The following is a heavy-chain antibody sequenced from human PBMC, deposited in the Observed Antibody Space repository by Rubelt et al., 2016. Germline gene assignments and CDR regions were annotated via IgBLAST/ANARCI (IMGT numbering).Heavy chain of an antibody. CDR1: GGSISSGSYY. CDR2: IYYSGST. V-gene: IGHV4-39*01. CDR3: ARHWGTYGGKHLVYFDY. D-gene: IGHD4-23*01. Sequence: QLQLQESGPGLVKPSETLSLTCTVSGGSISSGSYYWGWIRQPPGKGLEWIGNIYYSGSTYYNPSLKSRVTTSVDTSKNQFPLKLSSVTAADTAVYYCARHWGTYGGKHLVYFDYWCQGTLVTVSS. J-gene: IGHJ4*02.